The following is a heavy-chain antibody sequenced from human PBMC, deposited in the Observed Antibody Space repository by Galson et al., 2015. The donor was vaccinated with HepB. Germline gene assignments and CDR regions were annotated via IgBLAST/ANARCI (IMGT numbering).Heavy chain of an antibody. V-gene: IGHV3-7*03. CDR1: GFTFSSYW. CDR3: AREYRSGGSCFGMDV. D-gene: IGHD2-15*01. CDR2: IKQDGSEK. Sequence: LRLSCAGPGFTFSSYWMNWVRQAPGKGLEWVANIKQDGSEKYYVDSVKGRFTISRDNAKNSLYLQMNSLRAEDTAGYYCAREYRSGGSCFGMDVWGQGTTVTVSS. J-gene: IGHJ6*02.